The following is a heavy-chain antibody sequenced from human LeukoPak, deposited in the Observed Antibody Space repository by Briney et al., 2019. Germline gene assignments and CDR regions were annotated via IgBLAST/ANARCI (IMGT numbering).Heavy chain of an antibody. CDR2: IGPGGDT. CDR1: GFTLRMYD. Sequence: GGSLRLSCEASGFTLRMYDVHWVRQATGKGLEWVSAIGPGGDTYYAGSVKGRFSISREDAKNSFYLQMNSPTAEDTAIYFCAREAIGPGRYYHLDVWGGGTTVTVSS. D-gene: IGHD3-10*01. CDR3: AREAIGPGRYYHLDV. J-gene: IGHJ6*04. V-gene: IGHV3-13*01.